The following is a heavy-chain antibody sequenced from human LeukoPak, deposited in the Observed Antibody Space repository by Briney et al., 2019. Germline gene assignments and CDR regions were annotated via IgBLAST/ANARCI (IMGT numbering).Heavy chain of an antibody. CDR1: GGSFSGCY. D-gene: IGHD3-3*01. Sequence: PSETLSLTCAVYGGSFSGCYWSWIRQPPGKGLEWIGEINHSGSTNYNPSLKSRVTISVDTSKNQFSLKLSSVTAADTAVYYCARRAYDFWSGYYNEADWGQGTLVTVSS. CDR2: INHSGST. CDR3: ARRAYDFWSGYYNEAD. V-gene: IGHV4-34*01. J-gene: IGHJ4*02.